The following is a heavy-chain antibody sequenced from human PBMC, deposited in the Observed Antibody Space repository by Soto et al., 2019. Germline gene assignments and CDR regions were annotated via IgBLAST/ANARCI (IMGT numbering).Heavy chain of an antibody. CDR2: IYPAESET. D-gene: IGHD3-22*01. V-gene: IGHV5-51*01. CDR3: ARRAAQYYYDSSGYRSAFDI. J-gene: IGHJ3*02. Sequence: PGESLKISCKGSGYSFTTYWIGWVRQMPGKGLEWMGIIYPAESETRYSPSFQGQVTVSADKPISTAYLQWSSLKASDTAMYYCARRAAQYYYDSSGYRSAFDIWGQGTMVTVSS. CDR1: GYSFTTYW.